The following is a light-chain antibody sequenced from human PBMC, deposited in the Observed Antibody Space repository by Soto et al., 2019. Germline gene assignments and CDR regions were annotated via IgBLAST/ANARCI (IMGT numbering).Light chain of an antibody. J-gene: IGLJ2*01. CDR3: QSYDNSLSGPY. Sequence: QPVLTQPPSVSGAPGQRVTISCTGSSCNIGAGYDVHWYQQLPGTAPKLLIYGNNIRPSGVPDRFSASRSVTSASLAITGLQAEDEAVYYCQSYDNSLSGPYFGGGTKVTVL. V-gene: IGLV1-40*01. CDR1: SCNIGAGYD. CDR2: GNN.